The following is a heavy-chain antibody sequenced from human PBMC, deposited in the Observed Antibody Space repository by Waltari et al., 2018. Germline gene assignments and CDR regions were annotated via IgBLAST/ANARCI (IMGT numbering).Heavy chain of an antibody. D-gene: IGHD6-19*01. CDR2: IKQDGSAK. CDR1: GFNLRTYW. CDR3: VTDVSGWYVN. Sequence: EVQLVESGGGLVQPGGSLSLSCSASGFNLRTYWMTWVRQARGRGLEWVANIKQDGSAKYYVDSVRGRSTISRDNANNSLFLQINSLRDDDTAVYYCVTDVSGWYVNWGQGTSVTVSS. J-gene: IGHJ4*02. V-gene: IGHV3-7*01.